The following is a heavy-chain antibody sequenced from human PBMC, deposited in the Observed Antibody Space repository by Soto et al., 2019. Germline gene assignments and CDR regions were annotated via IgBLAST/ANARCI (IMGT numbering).Heavy chain of an antibody. D-gene: IGHD3-3*01. Sequence: PGEPIEICCTGSGYHCVCYWIAWVRQMPGQGLELMAILAPSDSETRYRPSFQGQVTIPADNSISSAYLQWRSPRASDTALYPCARGGVSTRTFDSWGQGTPVTVPS. J-gene: IGHJ4*02. V-gene: IGHV5-51*01. CDR3: ARGGVSTRTFDS. CDR2: LAPSDSET. CDR1: GYHCVCYW.